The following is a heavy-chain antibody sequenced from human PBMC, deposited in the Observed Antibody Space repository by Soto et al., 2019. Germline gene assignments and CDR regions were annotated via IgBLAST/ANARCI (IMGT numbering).Heavy chain of an antibody. Sequence: EVQLLESGGGLVQPGGSLRLSCAASGFTFSSYAMSWVRQAPGKGLEWVSAISGSGGSTYYADSVKGRCTISRDNSKNTLYLQMNSLRAEDTAVDYCAMPYSSGWRYYYYGMDVWGQGTTVTVSS. V-gene: IGHV3-23*01. CDR2: ISGSGGST. CDR3: AMPYSSGWRYYYYGMDV. J-gene: IGHJ6*02. CDR1: GFTFSSYA. D-gene: IGHD6-19*01.